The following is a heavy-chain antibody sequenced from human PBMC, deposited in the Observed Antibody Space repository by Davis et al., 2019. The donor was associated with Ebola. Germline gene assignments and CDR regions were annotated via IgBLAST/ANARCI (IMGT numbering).Heavy chain of an antibody. CDR2: NSGSGGST. CDR1: GFTFSNAW. Sequence: GESLKISCAASGFTFSNAWMSWVRQAPGKGLEWVSANSGSGGSTYYADSVKGRFTISRDNSKNTLYLQMNSLRAEDTAVYYCAKVVQITMVRGVINYFDYWGQGTLVTVSS. D-gene: IGHD3-10*01. CDR3: AKVVQITMVRGVINYFDY. J-gene: IGHJ4*02. V-gene: IGHV3-23*01.